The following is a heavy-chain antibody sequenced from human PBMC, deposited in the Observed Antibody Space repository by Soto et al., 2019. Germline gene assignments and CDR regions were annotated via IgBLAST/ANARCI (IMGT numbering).Heavy chain of an antibody. CDR2: INPNSGGT. J-gene: IGHJ6*04. D-gene: IGHD1-26*01. CDR1: GYTFTGYY. V-gene: IGHV1-2*04. Sequence: ASVKVSCKASGYTFTGYYMHWVRQAPGQGLEWMGWINPNSGGTNYAQKFQGWVAMTRDTSISTAYMELSRLRSDDTAVYYRARAQHWEREYCYVMAVWGKGTPAPGSA. CDR3: ARAQHWEREYCYVMAV.